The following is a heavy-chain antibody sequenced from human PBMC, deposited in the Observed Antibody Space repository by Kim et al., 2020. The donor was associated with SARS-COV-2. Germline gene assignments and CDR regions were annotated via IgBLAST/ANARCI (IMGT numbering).Heavy chain of an antibody. J-gene: IGHJ5*01. D-gene: IGHD2-21*02. CDR2: FDHHGRA. CDR3: AGGSSPTGDCHLDS. V-gene: IGHV4-34*01. CDR1: GGPFTDLC. Sequence: SETLSLTCTVSGGPFTDLCWRWVRQPPGKGLEWIGDFDHHGRANYNPSLGTRVSISTIASKKLVALRVTSVTAADRGVYYCAGGSSPTGDCHLDSW.